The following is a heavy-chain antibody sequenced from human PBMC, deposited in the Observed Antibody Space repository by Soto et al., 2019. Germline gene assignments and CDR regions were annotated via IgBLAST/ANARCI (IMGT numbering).Heavy chain of an antibody. D-gene: IGHD2-15*01. V-gene: IGHV5-10-1*01. CDR2: IDPSDSYT. Sequence: RESLKISCKGSGYSSTSYWISWVRQMPGKGLEWMGRIDPSDSYTNYSPSFQGHVTISGDNSISTAYLQWSSLKASDTAMYYCARRAPLGASGMDVWGQGTTVTVSS. J-gene: IGHJ6*02. CDR3: ARRAPLGASGMDV. CDR1: GYSSTSYW.